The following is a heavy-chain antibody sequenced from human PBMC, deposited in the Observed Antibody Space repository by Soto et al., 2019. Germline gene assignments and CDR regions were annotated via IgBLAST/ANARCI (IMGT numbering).Heavy chain of an antibody. CDR2: ISSSGSTI. Sequence: GGSLRLSCGASGFTFSDYYMSWIRQAPGKGLEWVSYISSSGSTIHYTDSVKGRVTISRDNAKNSLYLQMNSLRAEDTAVYFCARDRNGDGYYYYYMDVWGKGTTVTVSS. D-gene: IGHD4-17*01. CDR1: GFTFSDYY. V-gene: IGHV3-11*01. CDR3: ARDRNGDGYYYYYMDV. J-gene: IGHJ6*03.